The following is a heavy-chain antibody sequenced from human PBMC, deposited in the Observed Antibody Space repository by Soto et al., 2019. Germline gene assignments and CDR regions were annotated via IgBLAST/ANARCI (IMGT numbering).Heavy chain of an antibody. J-gene: IGHJ4*02. Sequence: QPGGSLRLSCAASGFTFSTYWMHWIRQVPGKGLEWVSRINSDATHTYYADSVKGRFTISRDNSKNTLYLQMTSLRADDTAVYYCAKDRRAGGNYGFYSDFWGQGALVTVS. V-gene: IGHV3-74*01. CDR1: GFTFSTYW. CDR3: AKDRRAGGNYGFYSDF. CDR2: INSDATHT. D-gene: IGHD1-7*01.